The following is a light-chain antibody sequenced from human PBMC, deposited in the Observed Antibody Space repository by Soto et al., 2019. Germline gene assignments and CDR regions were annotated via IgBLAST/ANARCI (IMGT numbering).Light chain of an antibody. Sequence: EIVLTQSPATLSLSPGETAALSCRASQSVSMYLAWYQQRPGQAPRLLIYDTSNRATGIPARFSARGFGTDFTLIISNLEPEDSAVYYCQHRSNWPPITFGQGTRREIK. CDR2: DTS. CDR1: QSVSMY. CDR3: QHRSNWPPIT. V-gene: IGKV3-11*01. J-gene: IGKJ5*01.